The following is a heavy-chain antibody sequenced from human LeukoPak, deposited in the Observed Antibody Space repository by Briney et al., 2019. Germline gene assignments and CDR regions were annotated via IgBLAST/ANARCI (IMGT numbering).Heavy chain of an antibody. Sequence: PGGSLRLSCAASGFTFAHFDVSWVRQAPGKGREWVSGINWNGGSTGYADSVKGRFTISRDNAKNSLYLQMNSLRAEDTALYYCARLKLMVAPDYWGQGTLVTVSS. D-gene: IGHD2-8*01. CDR1: GFTFAHFD. CDR2: INWNGGST. CDR3: ARLKLMVAPDY. V-gene: IGHV3-20*04. J-gene: IGHJ4*02.